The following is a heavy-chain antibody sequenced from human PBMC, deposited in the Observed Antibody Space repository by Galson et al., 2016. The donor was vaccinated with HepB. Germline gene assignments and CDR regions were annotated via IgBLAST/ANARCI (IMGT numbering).Heavy chain of an antibody. J-gene: IGHJ5*02. CDR3: TGAAAEGWFDP. CDR2: ISSHGRNT. CDR1: GFTFSKYV. D-gene: IGHD6-13*01. V-gene: IGHV3-64D*06. Sequence: SLRLSCAASGFTFSKYVMHWVRQAPGKGLEYVSVISSHGRNTYYADSVKGRFTISRDTSKNTLYLQMNSLRVEDTATYYCTGAAAEGWFDPWGQGTLVTVSS.